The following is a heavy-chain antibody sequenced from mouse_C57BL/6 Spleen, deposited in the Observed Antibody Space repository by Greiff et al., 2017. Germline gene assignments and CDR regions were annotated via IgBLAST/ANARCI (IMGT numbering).Heavy chain of an antibody. D-gene: IGHD1-1*01. CDR3: TRDPPHYYGSSPFDY. J-gene: IGHJ2*01. V-gene: IGHV1-15*01. Sequence: VQLQQSGAELVRPGASVTLSCKASGYTFTDYEMHWVKQTPVHGLEWIGAIDPETGGTAYNQKFKGKAILTADKSSSTAYMELRSLTSEDSAVYYCTRDPPHYYGSSPFDYWGQGTTLTVSS. CDR1: GYTFTDYE. CDR2: IDPETGGT.